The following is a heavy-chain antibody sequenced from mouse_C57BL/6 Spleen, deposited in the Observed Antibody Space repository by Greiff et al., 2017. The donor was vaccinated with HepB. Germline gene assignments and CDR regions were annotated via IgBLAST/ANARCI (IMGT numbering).Heavy chain of an antibody. V-gene: IGHV5-4*01. J-gene: IGHJ1*03. Sequence: EVQRVESGGGLVKPGGSLKLSCAASGFTFSSYAMSWVRQTPEKRLEWVATISDGGSYTYYPDNVKGRFTISRDNAKNNLYLQMSHLKSEDTAMYYCARGYYGSSPSYFDVWGTGTTVTVSS. CDR1: GFTFSSYA. D-gene: IGHD1-1*01. CDR2: ISDGGSYT. CDR3: ARGYYGSSPSYFDV.